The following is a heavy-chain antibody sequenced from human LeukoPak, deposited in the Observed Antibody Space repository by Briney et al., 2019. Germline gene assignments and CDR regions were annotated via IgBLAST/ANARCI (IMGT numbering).Heavy chain of an antibody. J-gene: IGHJ6*02. CDR1: GYTFTSYA. Sequence: GASVKVSCKASGYTFTSYAMHWVRQAPGQRLEWMGWINAGNGNTKYSQKFQGRVTITRDTSASTAYMELSSLRSEDTAVYYCARGSDIRYYYYGMDVWGQGTTVTVSS. CDR2: INAGNGNT. CDR3: ARGSDIRYYYYGMDV. V-gene: IGHV1-3*01.